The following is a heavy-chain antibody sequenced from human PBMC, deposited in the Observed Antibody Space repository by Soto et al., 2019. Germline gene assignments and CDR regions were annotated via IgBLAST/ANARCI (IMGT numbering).Heavy chain of an antibody. CDR2: IDPSDSYT. CDR1: GYTFTSHW. J-gene: IGHJ6*02. Sequence: GESLKFSCKGSGYTFTSHWISWVRQMPGKGLEWMGRIDPSDSYTNYSPSFQGHVTISADKSIGTAYLQWSSLKASDTAIYFCARQGCSTASCYITSYGMDVWGQGTTVTVSS. D-gene: IGHD2-2*02. CDR3: ARQGCSTASCYITSYGMDV. V-gene: IGHV5-10-1*01.